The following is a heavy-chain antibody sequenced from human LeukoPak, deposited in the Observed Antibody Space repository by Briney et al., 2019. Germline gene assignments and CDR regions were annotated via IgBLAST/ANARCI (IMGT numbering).Heavy chain of an antibody. Sequence: GGSLRLSCAASGFTFSSYGMHWVRQAPGKGLEWVAVIWYGGSNKYYADSVKGRFTISRDNSKNTLYLQMNSLRAEDTAVYYCAKGYLAAPPYYYMDVWGKGTTVTVSS. CDR2: IWYGGSNK. J-gene: IGHJ6*03. CDR3: AKGYLAAPPYYYMDV. D-gene: IGHD6-6*01. CDR1: GFTFSSYG. V-gene: IGHV3-30*02.